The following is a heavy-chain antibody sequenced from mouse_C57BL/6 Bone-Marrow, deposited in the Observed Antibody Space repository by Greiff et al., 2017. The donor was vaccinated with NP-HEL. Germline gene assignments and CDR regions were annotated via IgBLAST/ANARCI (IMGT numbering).Heavy chain of an antibody. D-gene: IGHD2-5*01. Sequence: VQLQQSGAELVKPGASVKMSCKASGYTFTSYWITWVKQRPGQGLEWIGDIYPGSGSTNYNEKFKSKATLTVDTSSSTAYMQLSSLTSEDSAVYYCARGYSNYFPYYFDYWGQGTTLTVSS. J-gene: IGHJ2*01. CDR3: ARGYSNYFPYYFDY. V-gene: IGHV1-55*01. CDR1: GYTFTSYW. CDR2: IYPGSGST.